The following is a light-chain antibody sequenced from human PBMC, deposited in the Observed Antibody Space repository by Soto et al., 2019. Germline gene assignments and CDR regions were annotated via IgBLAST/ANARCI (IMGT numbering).Light chain of an antibody. V-gene: IGKV3-20*01. CDR3: QKYGSSPRWT. CDR1: QTVGSSY. Sequence: EIVLTQSPGTLSLSPGERATLSCRASQTVGSSYLAWYQQKPGQAPRLLIYGASSRATGIPDRFSGSGFGTDFPLPISRLEPEVFAVYYCQKYGSSPRWTFGQGTKVEIK. CDR2: GAS. J-gene: IGKJ1*01.